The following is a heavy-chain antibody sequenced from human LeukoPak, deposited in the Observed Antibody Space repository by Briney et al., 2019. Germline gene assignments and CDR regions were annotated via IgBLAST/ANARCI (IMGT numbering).Heavy chain of an antibody. CDR2: INPNSGGT. J-gene: IGHJ4*02. V-gene: IGHV1-2*02. Sequence: ASVTVSCKASGYTFTGYYMHWVRQAPGQGVEWMGWINPNSGGTNYAQKFQGRVTITRDTSISTAYMELSRLRSDDTAVYYCARVGILTGYDYFDYWGQGTLVTVSS. CDR1: GYTFTGYY. D-gene: IGHD3-9*01. CDR3: ARVGILTGYDYFDY.